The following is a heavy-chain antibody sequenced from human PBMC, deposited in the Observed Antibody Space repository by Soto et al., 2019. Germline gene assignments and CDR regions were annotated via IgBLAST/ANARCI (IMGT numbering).Heavy chain of an antibody. D-gene: IGHD6-13*01. CDR3: VKDESINWYSGHFRH. CDR1: GFTFWGDW. J-gene: IGHJ1*01. V-gene: IGHV3-7*03. Sequence: PGGSLRLSCVASGFTFWGDWMSWVRQAPGKGLEWVANIKQDGSAKQYLDSVRGRFTISRDNAKNSLHLQMNSLSAEDTAFYYCVKDESINWYSGHFRHWGQGTLVTVSS. CDR2: IKQDGSAK.